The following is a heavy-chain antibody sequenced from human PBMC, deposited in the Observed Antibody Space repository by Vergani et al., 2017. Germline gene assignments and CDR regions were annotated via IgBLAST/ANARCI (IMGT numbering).Heavy chain of an antibody. J-gene: IGHJ5*02. D-gene: IGHD3-10*01. CDR2: TYYRSKWYN. V-gene: IGHV6-1*01. CDR3: ARVLTMVRGVIAGSGNWFDP. Sequence: QVQLQQSGPGLVKPSPTLSLTCAISGDSVSSNSAALNWIRQSPSRGLEWLGRTYYRSKWYNDYAVSVKSRITINPDTSKNQFSLQLNSVTPEDTAVYYCARVLTMVRGVIAGSGNWFDPWGQGTLVTVSS. CDR1: GDSVSSNSAA.